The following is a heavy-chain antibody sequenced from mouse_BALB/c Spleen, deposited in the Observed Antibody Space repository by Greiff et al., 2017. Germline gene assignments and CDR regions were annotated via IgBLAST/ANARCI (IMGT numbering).Heavy chain of an antibody. J-gene: IGHJ1*01. CDR1: GFTFNTYA. Sequence: EVKVVESGGGLVQPKGSLKLSCAASGFTFNTYAMNWVRQAPGKGLEWVARIRSKSNNYATYYADSVKDRFTISRDDSQSMLYLQMNNLKTEDTAMYYCVYGWYFDVWGAGTTVTVSS. V-gene: IGHV10-1*02. CDR2: IRSKSNNYAT. D-gene: IGHD1-1*02. CDR3: VYGWYFDV.